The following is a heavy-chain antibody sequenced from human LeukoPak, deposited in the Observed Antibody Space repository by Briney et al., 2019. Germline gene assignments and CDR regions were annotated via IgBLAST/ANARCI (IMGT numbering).Heavy chain of an antibody. CDR3: AHITTVTCADY. CDR1: GFSLPTSGVG. V-gene: IGHV2-5*02. CDR2: IYWDDDE. Sequence: CGPTLVKPTQTLTLTCTFSGFSLPTSGVGVGWIRQPPGKALEWLALIYWDDDERYSPSLKSRLTITKDTSKNQVVLTITNMDPVDTATYYCAHITTVTCADYWGQGTLVTVSS. D-gene: IGHD4-11*01. J-gene: IGHJ4*02.